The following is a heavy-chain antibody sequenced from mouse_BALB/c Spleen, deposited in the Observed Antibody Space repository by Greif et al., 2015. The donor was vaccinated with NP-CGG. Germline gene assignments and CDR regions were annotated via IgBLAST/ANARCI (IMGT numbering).Heavy chain of an antibody. CDR3: ARLFDY. Sequence: EVNLVESGGGLVQPGGSRKLSCAASGFTFSSFGMHWVRQAPEKGLEWVAYNSSGSSTIYYADTVKGRFTISRDNPKNTLFLQMTSLRSEDTAMYYCARLFDYWGQGTTLTVSS. CDR1: GFTFSSFG. J-gene: IGHJ2*01. CDR2: NSSGSSTI. V-gene: IGHV5-17*02.